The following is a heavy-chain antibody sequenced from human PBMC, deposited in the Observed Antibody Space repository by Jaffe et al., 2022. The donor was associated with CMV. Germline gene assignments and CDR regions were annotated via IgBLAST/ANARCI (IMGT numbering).Heavy chain of an antibody. CDR2: MNPNSGNT. V-gene: IGHV1-8*01. CDR1: GYTFTSYD. Sequence: QVQLVQSGAEVKKPGASVKVSCKASGYTFTSYDINWVRQATGQGLEWMGWMNPNSGNTGYAQKFQGRVTMTRNTSISTAYMELSSLRSEDTAVYYCARGLSGLKIFGVVMASYYYYYYGMDVWGQGTTVTVSS. D-gene: IGHD3-3*01. CDR3: ARGLSGLKIFGVVMASYYYYYYGMDV. J-gene: IGHJ6*02.